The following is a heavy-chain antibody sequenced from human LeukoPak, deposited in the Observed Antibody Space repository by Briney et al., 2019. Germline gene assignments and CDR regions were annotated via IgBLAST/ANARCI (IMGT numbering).Heavy chain of an antibody. D-gene: IGHD3-22*01. J-gene: IGHJ3*02. CDR2: IYYSGST. Sequence: PSETLSLTCTVSGGSISSSSYYWGWVRQPPGKGLEWIANIYYSGSTNYNPSLKSRVTISVDTSKNQFSLKLSSVTAADTAVYYCARARNYYDSSDYYYEGDAFDIWGQGTMVTVSS. CDR3: ARARNYYDSSDYYYEGDAFDI. V-gene: IGHV4-39*07. CDR1: GGSISSSSYY.